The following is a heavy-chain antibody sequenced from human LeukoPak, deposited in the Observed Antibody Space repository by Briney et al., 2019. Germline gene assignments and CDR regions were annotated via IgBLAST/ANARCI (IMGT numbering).Heavy chain of an antibody. CDR2: IYYSGST. V-gene: IGHV4-31*03. D-gene: IGHD1-14*01. CDR3: ARVRINWRHFDY. CDR1: GGSISSGGYY. Sequence: TSETLSLTCTVSGGSISSGGYYWSWIRQHPGKGLEWIGYIYYSGSTYYNPSLKSRVTISVDTSKNQFSPKLSSVTAADTAVYYCARVRINWRHFDYWGQGTLVTVSS. J-gene: IGHJ4*02.